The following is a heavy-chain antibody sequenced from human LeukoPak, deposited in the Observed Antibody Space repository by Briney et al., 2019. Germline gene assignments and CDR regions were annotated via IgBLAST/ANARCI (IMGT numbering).Heavy chain of an antibody. CDR2: ISGSGGST. V-gene: IGHV3-23*01. CDR3: AKGGRYSSSWYSGPNWFDY. CDR1: GFTFSSYA. J-gene: IGHJ4*02. Sequence: PGGSLRLSCAASGFTFSSYAMSWVRQAPGKGLEWVSAISGSGGSTYYADSVKGRFTISRDNSKNTLYLQMNSLRAEDMALYYCAKGGRYSSSWYSGPNWFDYWGRGTLVTVSS. D-gene: IGHD6-13*01.